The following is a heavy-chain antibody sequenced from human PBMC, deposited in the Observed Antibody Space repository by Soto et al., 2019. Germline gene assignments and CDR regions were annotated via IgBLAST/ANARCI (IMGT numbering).Heavy chain of an antibody. CDR2: IYYSGST. J-gene: IGHJ4*02. D-gene: IGHD3-10*01. CDR3: ARTPEPLWFGGLTKTYFDY. Sequence: SETLSLTCTVSGGSISSSSYYWGWIRQPPGKGLEWIGSIYYSGSTYYNPSLKSRVTISVDTSKNQFSLKLSSVTAADTAVYYCARTPEPLWFGGLTKTYFDYWGQGTLVTVSS. V-gene: IGHV4-39*01. CDR1: GGSISSSSYY.